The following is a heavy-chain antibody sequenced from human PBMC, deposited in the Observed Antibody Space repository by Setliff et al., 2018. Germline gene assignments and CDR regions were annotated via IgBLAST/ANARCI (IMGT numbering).Heavy chain of an antibody. Sequence: PGGSLRLSCAASGFTFSSDPMNWVRQAPGKGLEWLGRTRNKALNYATEYAASVKGRFTISRDDSKNTLYLQMNSLKTEDTAVYYCTTSAPYYYDSSGYYFDYWGRGTLVTVSS. V-gene: IGHV3-72*01. CDR3: TTSAPYYYDSSGYYFDY. D-gene: IGHD3-22*01. CDR2: TRNKALNYAT. CDR1: GFTFSSDP. J-gene: IGHJ4*02.